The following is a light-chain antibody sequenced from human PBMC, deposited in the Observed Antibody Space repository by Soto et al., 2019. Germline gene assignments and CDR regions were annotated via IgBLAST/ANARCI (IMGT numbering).Light chain of an antibody. CDR1: NNDVGAYNY. Sequence: QSALTQPASVSGSPGQSITISCTGSNNDVGAYNYVSWYQQHPGKAPKLIIYEVNNQPSGVSHRFSGSKSGNTASLTISGLQADDEADYYCASYTISSTRVFGGGTEVTVL. CDR3: ASYTISSTRV. J-gene: IGLJ3*02. V-gene: IGLV2-14*01. CDR2: EVN.